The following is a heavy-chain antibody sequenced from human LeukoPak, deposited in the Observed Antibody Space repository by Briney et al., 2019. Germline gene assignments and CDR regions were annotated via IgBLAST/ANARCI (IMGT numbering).Heavy chain of an antibody. V-gene: IGHV4-59*12. Sequence: SETLSLTCTVSGGSIRSYYWSWIRQSPGKGLEWMGYIYYTGSTNYNSSLKSGVTISLDTSKKQFSLKLKPVTAADTAVYYCARDGYYYGSGSPGGGYYYYYMDVWGKGTTVTISS. J-gene: IGHJ6*03. CDR2: IYYTGST. D-gene: IGHD3-10*01. CDR1: GGSIRSYY. CDR3: ARDGYYYGSGSPGGGYYYYYMDV.